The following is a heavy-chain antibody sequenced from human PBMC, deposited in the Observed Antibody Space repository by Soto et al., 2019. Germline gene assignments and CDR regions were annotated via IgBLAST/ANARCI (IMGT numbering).Heavy chain of an antibody. V-gene: IGHV1-69*06. CDR3: ARGRDESDYCSGGSCYSGYNWFDP. Sequence: QVQLVQSGAEVKKPGSSVKVSCKASGGTFSSYAISWVRQAPGQGLEWMGGIIPIFGTANYAQKFQGRVTSTADKSTSTAYMELRSLRSEDTAVYYCARGRDESDYCSGGSCYSGYNWFDPGGQGTLVTVSS. J-gene: IGHJ5*02. D-gene: IGHD2-15*01. CDR1: GGTFSSYA. CDR2: IIPIFGTA.